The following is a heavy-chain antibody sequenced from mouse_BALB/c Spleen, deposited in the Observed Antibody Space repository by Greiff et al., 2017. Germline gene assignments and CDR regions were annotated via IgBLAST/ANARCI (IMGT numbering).Heavy chain of an antibody. CDR1: GFTFSSYG. V-gene: IGHV5-6-3*01. CDR2: INSNGGST. Sequence: EVMLVESGGGLVQPGGSLKLSCAASGFTFSSYGMSWVRQTPDKMLELVATINSNGGSTYYPDSVKGRFTISRDNAKNTLYLQMSSLKSEDTAMYYCARDGYAMDYWGQGTSVTVSS. J-gene: IGHJ4*01. CDR3: ARDGYAMDY.